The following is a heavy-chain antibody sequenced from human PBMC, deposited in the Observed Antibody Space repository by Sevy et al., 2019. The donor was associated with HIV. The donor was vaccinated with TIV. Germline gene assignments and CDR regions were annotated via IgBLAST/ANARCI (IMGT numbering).Heavy chain of an antibody. J-gene: IGHJ3*02. CDR1: GFTFSNYW. CDR3: ARDPYDRSDDGGFGAFDI. Sequence: GGSLRLSCAASGFTFSNYWMTWVRQAPGKGLEWVANIKQDGSEKHYVDSVRGRFTISRDNAKNSLYLQMISLRAADTAVYYCARDPYDRSDDGGFGAFDIWGQGTMVTVSS. D-gene: IGHD3-22*01. V-gene: IGHV3-7*01. CDR2: IKQDGSEK.